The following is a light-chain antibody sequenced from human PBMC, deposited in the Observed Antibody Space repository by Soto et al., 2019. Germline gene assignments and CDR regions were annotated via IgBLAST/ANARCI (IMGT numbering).Light chain of an antibody. Sequence: QSVLTQPASVSGSPGQSITISCTGTSSDVGGYNYVSWYQQHPGKAPKLMIYEVSNRPSGVSNSFSGSKSGNTASLTISGLQAEDEADYYCSSYTSSSTPYVVFGGGTQLTVL. V-gene: IGLV2-14*01. CDR1: SSDVGGYNY. CDR3: SSYTSSSTPYVV. CDR2: EVS. J-gene: IGLJ2*01.